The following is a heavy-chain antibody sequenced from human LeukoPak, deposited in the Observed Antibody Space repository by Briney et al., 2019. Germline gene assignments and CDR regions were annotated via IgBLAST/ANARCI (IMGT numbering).Heavy chain of an antibody. CDR1: SGSISTSNYY. V-gene: IGHV4-39*07. J-gene: IGHJ4*02. CDR3: ARDATETPTVN. D-gene: IGHD4-17*01. CDR2: IFYTGST. Sequence: SETLSLTCTVSSGSISTSNYYWGWVRQPPGKALEWIGNIFYTGSTYYSPSLKSRVTISLDTSKNQFSLKLSSVTAADTAVYYCARDATETPTVNWGQGTLVTVSS.